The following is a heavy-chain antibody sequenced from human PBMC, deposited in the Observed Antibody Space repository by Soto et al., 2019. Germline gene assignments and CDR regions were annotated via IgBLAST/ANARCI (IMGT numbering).Heavy chain of an antibody. CDR1: GFTFSTYD. V-gene: IGHV3-13*01. CDR2: IDTVGDT. Sequence: EVQLVESGGGLVQPGGSLRLSCAASGFTFSTYDMHWVRQATGKGLEWVSAIDTVGDTWYAGSVKGRFTISRENAKNSLYLQMDGLGAGDTAVYYCVREIVPAGSHFYYGLDVWGQGTTVTVSS. J-gene: IGHJ6*02. CDR3: VREIVPAGSHFYYGLDV. D-gene: IGHD2-2*01.